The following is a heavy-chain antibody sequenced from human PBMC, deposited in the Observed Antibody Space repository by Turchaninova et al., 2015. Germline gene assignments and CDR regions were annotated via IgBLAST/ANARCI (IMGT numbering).Heavy chain of an antibody. D-gene: IGHD3-16*01. J-gene: IGHJ4*02. CDR2: IIPIFGTA. Sequence: QVXXVQSGXEVXXXGSXXXVSCKASVGSFSSYAISWCRQAPGQGLGWMGGIIPIFGTANYAQKFQGRFTITADKSTSTAYMEVRSLRSEDTAVYYCAREFEGHLGWGQGTLVTVSS. CDR3: AREFEGHLG. CDR1: VGSFSSYA. V-gene: IGHV1-69*06.